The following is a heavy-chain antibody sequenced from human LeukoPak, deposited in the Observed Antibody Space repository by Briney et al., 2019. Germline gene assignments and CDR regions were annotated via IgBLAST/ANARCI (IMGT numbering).Heavy chain of an antibody. J-gene: IGHJ4*02. Sequence: PGGYLRLSCVASGFTCSSFAMSWVRQAPGQGLEWVSVIYSGGSTYYADSVKGRFTISRDNSKNTLYLQMNSLRAEDTAVYYCAREWAAAGIDYWSQGTLVTVSS. CDR3: AREWAAAGIDY. CDR1: GFTCSSFA. D-gene: IGHD6-13*01. CDR2: IYSGGST. V-gene: IGHV3-66*01.